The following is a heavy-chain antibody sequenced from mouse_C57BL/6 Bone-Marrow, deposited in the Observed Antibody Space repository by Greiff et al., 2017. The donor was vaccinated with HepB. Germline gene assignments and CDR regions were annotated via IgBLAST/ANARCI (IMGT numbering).Heavy chain of an antibody. CDR3: ARDYWFAY. V-gene: IGHV1-59*01. CDR1: GYTFTSYW. D-gene: IGHD2-13*01. J-gene: IGHJ3*01. CDR2: IDPSDSYT. Sequence: VQLQQPGAELVRPGTSVKLSCKASGYTFTSYWMHWVKQRPGQGLEWIGVIDPSDSYTNYNQKFKGKATLTVDTSSSTAYMQLSSLTSEDSAVYYCARDYWFAYWGHGTLVTVSA.